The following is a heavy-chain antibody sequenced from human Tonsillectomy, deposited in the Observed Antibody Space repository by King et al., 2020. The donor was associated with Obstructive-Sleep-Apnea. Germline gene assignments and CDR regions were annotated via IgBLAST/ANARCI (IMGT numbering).Heavy chain of an antibody. CDR1: WFTFNDYW. V-gene: IGHV3-74*01. D-gene: IGHD3-10*01. J-gene: IGHJ5*02. CDR2: IKTDGSAA. CDR3: ARPAQWFGNNFFDP. Sequence: VQLVESGGGLVQPGGSLRLSCAAAWFTFNDYWMHLVRQTPGKGLVWVSRIKTDGSAAHYADSVGGRFTSSRDNAKRTVYLQMNSLRAEDTAVYYCARPAQWFGNNFFDPWGQGTLVTVSS.